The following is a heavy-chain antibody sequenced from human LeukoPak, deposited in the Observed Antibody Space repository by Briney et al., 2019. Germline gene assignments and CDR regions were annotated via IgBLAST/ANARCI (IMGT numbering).Heavy chain of an antibody. V-gene: IGHV6-1*01. CDR3: ARGLLGYSSSWGNAFDI. CDR2: TYYRSKWYN. J-gene: IGHJ3*02. Sequence: SQTLSLTCAISGDSVSSNSAAWNWIRQSPSRGLEWLGRTYYRSKWYNDYAISVKSRITINPDTSKNQFSLQLNSVTPEDTAVYYCARGLLGYSSSWGNAFDIWGQGTMVTVSS. CDR1: GDSVSSNSAA. D-gene: IGHD6-13*01.